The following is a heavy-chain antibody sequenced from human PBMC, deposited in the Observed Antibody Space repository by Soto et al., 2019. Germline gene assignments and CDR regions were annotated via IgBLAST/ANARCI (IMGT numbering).Heavy chain of an antibody. CDR1: GGSISNFY. J-gene: IGHJ4*02. Sequence: PSETLSLTCTVSGGSISNFYWSWVRQPPGKGLEWIGYIYYSGTTSYNPSLNSRVTISVDTSKNQFSLKLNSVTAADTAVYYCARLGGSYAVPHFDYWGQGALVTVSS. CDR2: IYYSGTT. V-gene: IGHV4-59*01. D-gene: IGHD1-26*01. CDR3: ARLGGSYAVPHFDY.